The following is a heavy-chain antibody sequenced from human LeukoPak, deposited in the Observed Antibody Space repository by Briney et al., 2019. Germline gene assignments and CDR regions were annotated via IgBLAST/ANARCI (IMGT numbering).Heavy chain of an antibody. V-gene: IGHV4-31*03. D-gene: IGHD3-22*01. CDR1: GGSISSGGHY. CDR2: IYYSGST. J-gene: IGHJ4*02. Sequence: SQTLSLTCTVSGGSISSGGHYWNWIRQHPGKGLEWIGYIYYSGSTYYNPSLKSRVTISVDTSKKHFSLKLSSVTAADTAVYYCARGSSGRYFDYWGQGTLVTVSS. CDR3: ARGSSGRYFDY.